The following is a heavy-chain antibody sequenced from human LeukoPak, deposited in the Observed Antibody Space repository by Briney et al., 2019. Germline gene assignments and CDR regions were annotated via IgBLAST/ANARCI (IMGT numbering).Heavy chain of an antibody. V-gene: IGHV3-7*01. D-gene: IGHD1-14*01. CDR1: GFTFSTYW. J-gene: IGHJ4*02. CDR3: ARGSEVDY. CDR2: IKQDGSEK. Sequence: GGSLRLSCAASGFTFSTYWMTWVRQAPGKGLEWVANIKQDGSEKYFVDSVKGRFTISRDNANNSLYLQMNSLRAEDTAVYYCARGSEVDYWGQGTLVTVSS.